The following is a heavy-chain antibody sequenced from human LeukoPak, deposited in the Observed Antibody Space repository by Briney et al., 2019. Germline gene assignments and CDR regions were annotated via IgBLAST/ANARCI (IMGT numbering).Heavy chain of an antibody. Sequence: ASVKVSCKASGYTFTSYYINWVRQATGQGPEWMGWMNPNSGNTDYAQRFQGRVTMTRNTSISTAYMELSSLRSEDTAVYYCPRAANWHDDDWFDPWGQGTLVTVSS. D-gene: IGHD1-1*01. J-gene: IGHJ5*02. CDR1: GYTFTSYY. V-gene: IGHV1-8*01. CDR2: MNPNSGNT. CDR3: PRAANWHDDDWFDP.